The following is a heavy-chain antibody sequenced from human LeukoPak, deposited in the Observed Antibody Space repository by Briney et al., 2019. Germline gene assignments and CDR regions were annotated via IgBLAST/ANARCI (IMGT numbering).Heavy chain of an antibody. CDR2: ISSSSSYI. D-gene: IGHD3-10*01. Sequence: PGGSLRLSCAASGFTFSSYSMNWVRQAPGKGLEWVSSISSSSSYIYYADLVKGRFTISRDNAKNSLYLQMNSLRAEDTAVYYCARDGGSGRYFDYWGQGTLVTVSS. CDR3: ARDGGSGRYFDY. CDR1: GFTFSSYS. V-gene: IGHV3-21*01. J-gene: IGHJ4*02.